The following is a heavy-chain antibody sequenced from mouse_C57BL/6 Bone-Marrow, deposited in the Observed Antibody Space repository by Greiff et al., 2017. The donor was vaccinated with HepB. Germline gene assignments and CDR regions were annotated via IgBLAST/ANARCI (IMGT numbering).Heavy chain of an antibody. CDR1: GFTFSSYT. J-gene: IGHJ2*01. CDR2: ISGGGGNT. Sequence: EVHLVESGGGLVKPGGSLKLSCAASGFTFSSYTMSWVRQTPEKRLEWVATISGGGGNTYYPDSVKGRFTISRDNAKNTLYLQMSSLRSEDTALYYCARPYYYGSSYFDYWGKGTTLTVSS. CDR3: ARPYYYGSSYFDY. V-gene: IGHV5-9*01. D-gene: IGHD1-1*01.